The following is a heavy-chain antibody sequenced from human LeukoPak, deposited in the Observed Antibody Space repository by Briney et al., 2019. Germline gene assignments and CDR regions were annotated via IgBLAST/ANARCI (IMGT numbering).Heavy chain of an antibody. CDR3: AKSPSRLPKNPTDY. Sequence: GGSLRLSCAASGFTFSSYGMPWVRQAPGKGLEWVAVISYDGSNKYYADSVKGRFTISRDNSKNTLYLQMNSLRAEDTAVYYCAKSPSRLPKNPTDYWGQGTLVTVSS. D-gene: IGHD6-13*01. CDR2: ISYDGSNK. J-gene: IGHJ4*02. CDR1: GFTFSSYG. V-gene: IGHV3-30*18.